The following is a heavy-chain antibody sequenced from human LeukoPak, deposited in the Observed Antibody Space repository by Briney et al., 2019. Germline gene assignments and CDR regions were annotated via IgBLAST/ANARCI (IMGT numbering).Heavy chain of an antibody. CDR2: INPNSGGT. J-gene: IGHJ3*02. Sequence: GASVKVSCKASGYTFTGYYMHWVRQAPGQGLEWMGWINPNSGGTNYAQKFQGRVTMTRDTSISTAYMELSRLRSDDTAVYYCATTAYCSSTSCYTGGDAFDIWGQGTMVTVSS. CDR3: ATTAYCSSTSCYTGGDAFDI. D-gene: IGHD2-2*02. CDR1: GYTFTGYY. V-gene: IGHV1-2*02.